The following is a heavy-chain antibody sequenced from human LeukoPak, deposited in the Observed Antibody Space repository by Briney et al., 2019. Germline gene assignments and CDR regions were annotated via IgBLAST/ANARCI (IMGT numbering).Heavy chain of an antibody. CDR3: AKDMAPYYYDSSGYGSSYYGMDV. V-gene: IGHV3-9*01. CDR2: ISWNSGSI. CDR1: GFTFDDYA. Sequence: GRSLRLSCAASGFTFDDYAMHWVRQAPGKGLEWVSGISWNSGSIGYADSVKGRFTISRDNAKNSLYLQMNSLRAEDTALYYCAKDMAPYYYDSSGYGSSYYGMDVWGQGTSVTVSS. J-gene: IGHJ6*02. D-gene: IGHD3-22*01.